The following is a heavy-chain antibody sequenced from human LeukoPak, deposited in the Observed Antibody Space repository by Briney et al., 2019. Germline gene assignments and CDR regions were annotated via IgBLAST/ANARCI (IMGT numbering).Heavy chain of an antibody. Sequence: GASVKVSCKPSGGTLNNYAIRWVRQAPGQGLEWMGGIIHVSGTSKYAQKFQDRVTFITDESTSTAYMELGSLQSEDTAVYYCTRGYSSRWFGFDLWGQGTLVTVSS. V-gene: IGHV1-69*05. CDR1: GGTLNNYA. CDR3: TRGYSSRWFGFDL. D-gene: IGHD6-13*01. CDR2: IIHVSGTS. J-gene: IGHJ4*02.